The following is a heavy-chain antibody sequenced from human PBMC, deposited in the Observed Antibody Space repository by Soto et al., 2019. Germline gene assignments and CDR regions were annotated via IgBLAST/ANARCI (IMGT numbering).Heavy chain of an antibody. D-gene: IGHD4-17*01. CDR1: GYTFTSYD. Sequence: GASVKVSCKASGYTFTSYDINWVRQATGQGLEWMGWMNPNSGNTGYAQKFQGRVTMTRNTSISTAYMELSSLRSEDTAVYYCARGYGYYYYYYGMDVWGQGTTVTVSS. CDR2: MNPNSGNT. J-gene: IGHJ6*02. CDR3: ARGYGYYYYYYGMDV. V-gene: IGHV1-8*01.